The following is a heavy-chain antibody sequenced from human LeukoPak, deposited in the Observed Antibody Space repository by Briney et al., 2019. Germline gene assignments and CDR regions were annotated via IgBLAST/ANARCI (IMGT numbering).Heavy chain of an antibody. CDR1: GGSLSSYY. D-gene: IGHD3-22*01. CDR2: IYYSGST. V-gene: IGHV4-59*01. J-gene: IGHJ4*02. Sequence: SVTLSLTCTVSGGSLSSYYWSWIRQPPGKGLEWIGYIYYSGSTNYNPSLKSRVTISVETSKNQFSLKLSSVTAADTAVYYCARVTGYMIEDYFDYWGQGTLVTVSS. CDR3: ARVTGYMIEDYFDY.